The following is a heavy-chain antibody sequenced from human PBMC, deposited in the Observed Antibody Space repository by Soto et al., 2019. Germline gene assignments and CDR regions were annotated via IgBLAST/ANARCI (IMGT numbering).Heavy chain of an antibody. J-gene: IGHJ4*03. CDR2: VSYSGDT. D-gene: IGHD3-10*01. CDR3: AMVGFGELGVFDF. Sequence: ASETLSLTCTFSGGPLSRFYWSWIRQSPGKRLEWIGHVSYSGDTKYNPSLKSRVTISLETSMNQFSLKVNSVTAADTAVYYCAMVGFGELGVFDFRGPGTRVTLFS. V-gene: IGHV4-59*03. CDR1: GGPLSRFY.